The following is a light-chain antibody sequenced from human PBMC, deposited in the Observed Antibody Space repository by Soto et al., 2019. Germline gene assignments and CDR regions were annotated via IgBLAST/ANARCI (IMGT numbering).Light chain of an antibody. Sequence: DSQVTQSRSSLSASVGVRFTLTSQASQGISSYLAWYQQKTGKAPNIMIHTASTLQSGVPSRFSGSGYGTEFNLTISSLQTEDFATYYCQQRNSYPITFGQGTRLEIK. CDR2: TAS. V-gene: IGKV1-9*01. CDR3: QQRNSYPIT. CDR1: QGISSY. J-gene: IGKJ5*01.